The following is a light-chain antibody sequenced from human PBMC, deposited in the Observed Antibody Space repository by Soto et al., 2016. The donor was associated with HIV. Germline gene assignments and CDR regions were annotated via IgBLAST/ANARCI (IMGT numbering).Light chain of an antibody. CDR1: QSMSSH. CDR3: QQSYTTPFT. Sequence: DIQMTQSPSSLSASVGDRVTITCRASQSMSSHLNWYQQKPRKAPKLLIYAASNLQGGVPSRFSGSGSGTDFTLTISSLQPEDFATYYCQQSYTTPFTFGQGTKLEIK. V-gene: IGKV1-39*01. CDR2: AAS. J-gene: IGKJ2*01.